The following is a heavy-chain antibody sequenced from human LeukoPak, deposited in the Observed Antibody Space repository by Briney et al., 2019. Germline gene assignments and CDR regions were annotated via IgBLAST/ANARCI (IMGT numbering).Heavy chain of an antibody. Sequence: GGTLRLSCAASGFTFSTSAMSWVRQAPGKGLEWDSSISAGGGSTYYADSVKGRFTISRDFSNNTVYVQMNSLRAEDTAVYYCANNYNFDYWGQGTLVTVSS. CDR3: ANNYNFDY. CDR2: ISAGGGST. CDR1: GFTFSTSA. D-gene: IGHD4-11*01. V-gene: IGHV3-23*01. J-gene: IGHJ4*02.